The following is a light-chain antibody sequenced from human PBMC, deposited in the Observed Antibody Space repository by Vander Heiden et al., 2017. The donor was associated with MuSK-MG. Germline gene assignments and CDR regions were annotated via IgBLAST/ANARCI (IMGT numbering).Light chain of an antibody. CDR3: SSFAGSNNFVI. CDR1: SSDVGAYDY. Sequence: QSALTQPPSPSGSLGQSVTISCTGTSSDVGAYDYVSWYQQHPGKAPNLIIYEVTRRPSGVPDRFSASKSGNTASLTVAGLQAEDEADYSCSSFAGSNNFVIFGGGTKLTVL. V-gene: IGLV2-8*01. CDR2: EVT. J-gene: IGLJ2*01.